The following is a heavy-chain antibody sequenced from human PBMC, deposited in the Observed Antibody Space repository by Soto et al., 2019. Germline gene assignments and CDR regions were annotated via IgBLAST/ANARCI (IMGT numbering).Heavy chain of an antibody. CDR2: ISGSGGST. D-gene: IGHD2-2*01. CDR1: GFTFSGYA. CDR3: AKAVREYQPLTGGMDV. Sequence: PGGSLRLSCAASGFTFSGYAMSWVRQAPGKGLEWVSAISGSGGSTYYADSVKGRFTISRDNSKNTLYLQMNSLRAEDTAVYYCAKAVREYQPLTGGMDVWGQGTTVTVSS. V-gene: IGHV3-23*01. J-gene: IGHJ6*02.